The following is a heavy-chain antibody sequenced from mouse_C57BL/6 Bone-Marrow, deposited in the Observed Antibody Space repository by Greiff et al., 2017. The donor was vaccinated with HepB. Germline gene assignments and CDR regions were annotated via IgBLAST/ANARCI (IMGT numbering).Heavy chain of an antibody. J-gene: IGHJ1*03. CDR2: INSDGGST. D-gene: IGHD1-1*01. CDR1: EYAFPSHD. V-gene: IGHV5-2*01. Sequence: EVKLQESGGGLVQPGESLKLSCESTEYAFPSHDMSWVSKTPEKRLELVAAINSDGGSTYYPDTMEGRVSISRDKTEKTLYLQMSSLRSEDTALHNIYVGCYFDVWGTGTTVTVSS. CDR3: YVGCYFDV.